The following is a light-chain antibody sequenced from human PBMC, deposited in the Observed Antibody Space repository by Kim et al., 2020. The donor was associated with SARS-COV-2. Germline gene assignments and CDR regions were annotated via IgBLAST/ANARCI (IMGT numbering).Light chain of an antibody. J-gene: IGKJ2*01. V-gene: IGKV3-15*01. Sequence: EIVMTQSPATLSVSPGERATLSCRASQSVSSNLAWYQQKPGQAPRLLIYGASTRATGIPARFSGSGSGTEFTLTISSLQSEDLAVYYCQQYNNWPYTLGQGTKLEI. CDR1: QSVSSN. CDR3: QQYNNWPYT. CDR2: GAS.